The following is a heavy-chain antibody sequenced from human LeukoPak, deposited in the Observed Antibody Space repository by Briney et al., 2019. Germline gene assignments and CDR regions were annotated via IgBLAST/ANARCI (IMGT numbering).Heavy chain of an antibody. Sequence: SETLSLTCTVSGGSVTNINYYWGWIRQPPEKGLEWIGNIYYSGSTYYNPSLMSRLAISVDTSKNQFSLKLSSVTAADTAVYYCASKQGDAFDVWGKGTMVTVSS. V-gene: IGHV4-39*01. CDR3: ASKQGDAFDV. J-gene: IGHJ3*01. CDR1: GGSVTNINYY. CDR2: IYYSGST.